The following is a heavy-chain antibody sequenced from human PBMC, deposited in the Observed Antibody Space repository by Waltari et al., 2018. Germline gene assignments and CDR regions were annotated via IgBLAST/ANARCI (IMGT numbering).Heavy chain of an antibody. Sequence: QLQLQESGPGLVKPSETLSLTCTVSGGSISSSSYYWGWIRQPPGKGLEWIGSIYYSGSTYYNPSLKSRVTISVDTSKNQFSLKLSSVTAADTAVYYCASEPMITFGGVIWWGQGTLVTVSS. D-gene: IGHD3-16*02. CDR1: GGSISSSSYY. J-gene: IGHJ4*02. CDR3: ASEPMITFGGVIW. V-gene: IGHV4-39*07. CDR2: IYYSGST.